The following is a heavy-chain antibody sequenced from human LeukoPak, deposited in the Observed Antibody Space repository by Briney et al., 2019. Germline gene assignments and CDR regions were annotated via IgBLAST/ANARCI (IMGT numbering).Heavy chain of an antibody. V-gene: IGHV1-46*01. Sequence: ASVKVSCKASGYTFTSYYMHWVRQAPGQGLEWMGIINPSGCSTSYAQKFQGRVTMTRDTSTSTVYMELSSLRSEGTAVYYCARPGRGPGYFDWLLGGYYFDYWGQGTLVTVSS. CDR2: INPSGCST. D-gene: IGHD3-9*01. J-gene: IGHJ4*02. CDR3: ARPGRGPGYFDWLLGGYYFDY. CDR1: GYTFTSYY.